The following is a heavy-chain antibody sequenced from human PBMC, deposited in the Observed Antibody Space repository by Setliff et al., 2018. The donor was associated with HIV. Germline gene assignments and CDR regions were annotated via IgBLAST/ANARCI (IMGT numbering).Heavy chain of an antibody. CDR1: GFTFSTYW. CDR3: ARVASGYDYGWLDP. CDR2: INNDGRKT. D-gene: IGHD5-12*01. V-gene: IGHV3-74*03. Sequence: PGESLKISCAASGFTFSTYWMHWVRQAPGKGLVWVSHINNDGRKTTYADSVKGRFTVSRGNAKNTLYLQMNSLRAEDTAVYYCARVASGYDYGWLDPWGQGTLVTVSS. J-gene: IGHJ5*02.